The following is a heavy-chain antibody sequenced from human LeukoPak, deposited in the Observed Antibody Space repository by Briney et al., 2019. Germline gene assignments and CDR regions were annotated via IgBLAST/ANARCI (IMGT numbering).Heavy chain of an antibody. J-gene: IGHJ4*02. D-gene: IGHD3-22*01. CDR1: GGSISSSSYY. CDR2: IYYSGGT. CDR3: ARTYYYDDRGDY. V-gene: IGHV4-39*01. Sequence: SETLSLTCTVSGGSISSSSYYWGWIRQPPGKGLEWIGSIYYSGGTYYNPSLKSRVTISVDTSKYQFSLKLSSVTAADTAVYYCARTYYYDDRGDYWGQGTLVTVSS.